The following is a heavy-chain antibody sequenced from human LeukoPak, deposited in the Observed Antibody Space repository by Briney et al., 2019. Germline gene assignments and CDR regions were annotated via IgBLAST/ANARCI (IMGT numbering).Heavy chain of an antibody. CDR1: GDSISSGDYY. V-gene: IGHV4-61*02. J-gene: IGHJ4*02. D-gene: IGHD1-26*01. Sequence: SETLSLTCTVSGDSISSGDYYWSWIRQPAGKGLEWIGRISSSGSTNYNPSLKSRVTISVDTSKNQFSLKLSSVTAADTAVYYCARRFSGRYDYWGQGTLVTVSS. CDR2: ISSSGST. CDR3: ARRFSGRYDY.